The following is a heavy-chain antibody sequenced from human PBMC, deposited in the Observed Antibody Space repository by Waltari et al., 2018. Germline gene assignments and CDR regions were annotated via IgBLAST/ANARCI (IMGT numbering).Heavy chain of an antibody. Sequence: QVQLVESGGGVVQPGRSLRLSCAASGFTFSSYAMHWVRQAPGKGLEWVAVISYDGSKKYYADLGEGRFTISRDNSKNTVELEMNSRGAEETGGDYWARDRCSGGSCYSFLVWGQGTLVTVSS. J-gene: IGHJ4*02. CDR2: ISYDGSKK. D-gene: IGHD2-15*01. V-gene: IGHV3-30*01. CDR1: GFTFSSYA. CDR3: ARDRCSGGSCYSFLV.